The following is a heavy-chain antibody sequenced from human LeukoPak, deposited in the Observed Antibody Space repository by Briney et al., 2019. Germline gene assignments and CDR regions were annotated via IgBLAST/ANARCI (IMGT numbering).Heavy chain of an antibody. CDR2: INPNSGGT. Sequence: GASVKVSCKASGYTFTGYYMHWVRQAPGQGLEWMGWINPNSGGTNYAQKLQGRVTMTTDTSTSTAYMELRSLRSDDTAVYYCARVTPFIYEWELLDLIYWGQGTLVTVSS. D-gene: IGHD1-26*01. CDR3: ARVTPFIYEWELLDLIY. V-gene: IGHV1-2*02. CDR1: GYTFTGYY. J-gene: IGHJ4*02.